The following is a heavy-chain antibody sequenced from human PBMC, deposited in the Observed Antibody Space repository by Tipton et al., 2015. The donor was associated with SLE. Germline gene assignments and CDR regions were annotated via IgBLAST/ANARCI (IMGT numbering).Heavy chain of an antibody. J-gene: IGHJ4*02. CDR2: IYSGGST. CDR3: AKDRAAPGWFDY. CDR1: GFTVSSNY. D-gene: IGHD2-15*01. Sequence: GSLRLSCAASGFTVSSNYMSWVRQAPGKGLEWVSVIYSGGSTYYADSVKGRFTISRDNSKNTLYLQMNSLRAEDTAVYYCAKDRAAPGWFDYWGQGTLVTVSS. V-gene: IGHV3-53*05.